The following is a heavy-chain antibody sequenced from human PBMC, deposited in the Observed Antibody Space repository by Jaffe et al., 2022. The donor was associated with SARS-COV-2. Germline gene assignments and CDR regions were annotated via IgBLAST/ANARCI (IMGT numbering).Heavy chain of an antibody. CDR2: ISWNSGSI. CDR3: AKDIGAAAGPEYFQH. Sequence: EVQLVESGGGLVQPGRSLRLSCAASGFTFDDYAMHWVRQAPGKGLEWVSGISWNSGSIGYADSVKGRFTISRDNAKNSLYLQMNSLRAEDTALYYCAKDIGAAAGPEYFQHWGQGTLVTVSS. J-gene: IGHJ1*01. D-gene: IGHD6-13*01. V-gene: IGHV3-9*01. CDR1: GFTFDDYA.